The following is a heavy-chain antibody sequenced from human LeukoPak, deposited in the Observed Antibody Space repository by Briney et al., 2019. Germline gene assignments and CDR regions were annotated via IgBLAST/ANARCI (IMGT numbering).Heavy chain of an antibody. Sequence: GESLQISRKGSGYSFTSYWIGWVRHLPGKGLEWMGIIYPGDSDTRYSPSFQGQVTISADKSISTAYLQWSSLKASDTAMYYCARFSYSSGWSPFDYWGQGTLVTVSS. CDR3: ARFSYSSGWSPFDY. V-gene: IGHV5-51*01. CDR1: GYSFTSYW. CDR2: IYPGDSDT. D-gene: IGHD6-19*01. J-gene: IGHJ4*02.